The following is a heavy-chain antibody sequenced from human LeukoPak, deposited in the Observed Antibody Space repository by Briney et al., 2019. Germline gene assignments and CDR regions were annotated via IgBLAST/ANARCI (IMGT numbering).Heavy chain of an antibody. D-gene: IGHD3-22*01. CDR3: ARDYYDSSGLNY. CDR1: GGSISSGDYY. V-gene: IGHV4-61*08. Sequence: SQTLSLTCTVSGGSISSGDYYWSWIRQPPGKGLEWIGYIYYSGSTNYNPSLKSRVTISVDTSKNQFSLKLSPVTAADTAVYYCARDYYDSSGLNYWGQGTLVTVSS. CDR2: IYYSGST. J-gene: IGHJ4*02.